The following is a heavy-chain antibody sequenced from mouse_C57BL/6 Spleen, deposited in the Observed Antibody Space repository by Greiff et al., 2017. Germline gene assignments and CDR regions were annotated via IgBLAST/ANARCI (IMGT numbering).Heavy chain of an antibody. V-gene: IGHV7-3*01. CDR2: IRNKANGYTT. CDR3: ARYIRGNYLDY. CDR1: GFTFTDYY. Sequence: EVKLQESGGGLVQPGGSLSLSCAASGFTFTDYYMSWVRQPPGKALEWLGFIRNKANGYTTEYSASVKGRFTISRDNSQSILYLQMNALRAEDSATYYCARYIRGNYLDYWGQGTTLTVSS. J-gene: IGHJ2*01. D-gene: IGHD2-1*01.